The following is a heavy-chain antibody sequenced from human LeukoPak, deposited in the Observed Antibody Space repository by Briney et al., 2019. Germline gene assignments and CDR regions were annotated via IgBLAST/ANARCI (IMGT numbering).Heavy chain of an antibody. CDR1: GGSISSYY. CDR3: ARDFYYGSGSSRFDP. CDR2: IYYSGST. V-gene: IGHV4-59*01. Sequence: SETLSLTCTVSGGSISSYYWSWIRQPPGKGLEWIGYIYYSGSTNYNPSLKSRVTISVDTSKNQFSLKLSSVTAADTAVYYCARDFYYGSGSSRFDPWGQGTLVTVSS. J-gene: IGHJ5*02. D-gene: IGHD3-10*01.